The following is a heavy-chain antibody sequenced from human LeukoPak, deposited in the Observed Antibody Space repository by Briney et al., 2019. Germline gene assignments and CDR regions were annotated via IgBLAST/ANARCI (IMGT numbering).Heavy chain of an antibody. CDR1: GFFSTAYY. CDR2: IRHDGHA. CDR3: ARQVATKGEWAFDV. Sequence: SETLSLTCTVSGFFSTAYYWGWIRQPPGKGLEWIASIRHDGHAYYNPSLRSQVTISVDMSRNQFSLKLNSLTAADTAAYYCARQVATKGEWAFDVWGQGTMVTVSS. D-gene: IGHD5-12*01. V-gene: IGHV4-38-2*02. J-gene: IGHJ3*01.